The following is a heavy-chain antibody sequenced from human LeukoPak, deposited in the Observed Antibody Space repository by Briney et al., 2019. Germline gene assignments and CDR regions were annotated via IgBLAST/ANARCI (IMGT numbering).Heavy chain of an antibody. CDR1: GGTFSSYT. V-gene: IGHV1-18*01. CDR2: ISAYNGNT. CDR3: ARDFLRGWRLIDY. D-gene: IGHD6-19*01. Sequence: GASVKVSCKASGGTFSSYTISWVRQAPGQGLEWMGWISAYNGNTNYAQKLQGRVTMTTDTSTSTAYMELRSLRSDDTAVYYCARDFLRGWRLIDYWGQGTLVTVSS. J-gene: IGHJ4*02.